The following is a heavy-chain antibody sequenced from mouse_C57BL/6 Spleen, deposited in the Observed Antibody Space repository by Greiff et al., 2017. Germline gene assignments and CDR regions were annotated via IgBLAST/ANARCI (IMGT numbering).Heavy chain of an antibody. J-gene: IGHJ2*01. CDR2: IDPSDSYT. CDR3: ARKDYSFDY. V-gene: IGHV1-69*01. Sequence: VQLQQSGAELVMPGASVKLSCKASGYTFTSYWMHWVKQRPGKGLEWIGEIDPSDSYTNYNQKFKGKSTLTVDKSSSTAYMQLSSLTSEDSAVYYCARKDYSFDYWGQGTTLTVSS. D-gene: IGHD1-1*01. CDR1: GYTFTSYW.